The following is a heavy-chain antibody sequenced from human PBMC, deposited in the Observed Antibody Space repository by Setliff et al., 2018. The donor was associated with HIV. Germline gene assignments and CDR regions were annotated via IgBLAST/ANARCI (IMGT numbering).Heavy chain of an antibody. CDR1: GYSISSGYY. Sequence: PSETLSLTCAVSGYSISSGYYWGWIRQPPGKGLEWIGSILHSAATNYNPSLKSRVNISIDTSKNQFSLKLTSVTAADTAVYYCARRGAYGYDYFDYWGPGILVTVSS. J-gene: IGHJ4*02. CDR3: ARRGAYGYDYFDY. V-gene: IGHV4-38-2*01. D-gene: IGHD5-12*01. CDR2: ILHSAAT.